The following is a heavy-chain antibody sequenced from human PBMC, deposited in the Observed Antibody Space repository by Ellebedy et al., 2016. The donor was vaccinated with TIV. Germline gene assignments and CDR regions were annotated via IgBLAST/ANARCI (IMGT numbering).Heavy chain of an antibody. J-gene: IGHJ5*02. D-gene: IGHD2-2*01. CDR3: ARGSGIIGYCSSTSCYGWFDP. CDR1: GFTFSSFP. V-gene: IGHV3-23*01. Sequence: GGSLRLXCAASGFTFSSFPMSWVRQAPGKGLEWVSSINARGDDTYYVNPVKGRFTISRDNAKNTLYLQMNSLRAEDTAVYYCARGSGIIGYCSSTSCYGWFDPWGQGTLVTVSS. CDR2: INARGDDT.